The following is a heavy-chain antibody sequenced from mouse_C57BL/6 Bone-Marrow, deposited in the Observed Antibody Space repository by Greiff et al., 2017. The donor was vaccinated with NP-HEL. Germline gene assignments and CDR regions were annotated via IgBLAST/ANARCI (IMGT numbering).Heavy chain of an antibody. CDR1: GFSLTSYG. D-gene: IGHD1-1*01. Sequence: QVQLQQSGPGLVQPSQRLSITCTVSGFSLTSYGVHWVRQSPGKGLEWLGVIWSGGSTDYNAAFISRLSISKDNSKSQVFFKMNSLQADDTAIYYCARGPPYYYGSSYGGYFDVWGTGTTVTVSS. J-gene: IGHJ1*03. V-gene: IGHV2-2*01. CDR2: IWSGGST. CDR3: ARGPPYYYGSSYGGYFDV.